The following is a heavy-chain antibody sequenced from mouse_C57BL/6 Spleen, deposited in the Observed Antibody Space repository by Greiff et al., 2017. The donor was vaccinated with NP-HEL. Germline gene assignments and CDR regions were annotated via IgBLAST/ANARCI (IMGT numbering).Heavy chain of an antibody. D-gene: IGHD2-3*01. CDR2: INPNNGGT. CDR3: ARRDYDGYFWYFDV. CDR1: GYTFTNSY. J-gene: IGHJ1*03. V-gene: IGHV1-26*01. Sequence: EVLLQQSGPELVKPGASVKISCKASGYTFTNSYMNWVKQSHGKSLEWIGDINPNNGGTSYNQKFKGKATLTVAKSSSTAYMELRSLTSEDSAVYYCARRDYDGYFWYFDVWGTGTTVTVSS.